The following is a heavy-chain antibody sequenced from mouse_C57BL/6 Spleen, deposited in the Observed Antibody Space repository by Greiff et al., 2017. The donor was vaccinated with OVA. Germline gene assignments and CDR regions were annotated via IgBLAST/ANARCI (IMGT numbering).Heavy chain of an antibody. Sequence: QVQLQQSGAELVRPGASVKLSCKASGYTFTDYYINWVKQRPGQVLEWIARIYPGSGNTYYNEKFKGKATLTAEKSSSTAYMQLSSLTSEDSAVYFCASGEGYFDYWGQGTTLTVSS. CDR2: IYPGSGNT. CDR1: GYTFTDYY. V-gene: IGHV1-76*01. CDR3: ASGEGYFDY. J-gene: IGHJ2*01.